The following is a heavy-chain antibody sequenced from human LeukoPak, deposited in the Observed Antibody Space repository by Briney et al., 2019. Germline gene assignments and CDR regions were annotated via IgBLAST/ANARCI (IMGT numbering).Heavy chain of an antibody. CDR3: ARARTYYYDSSGYQVDY. V-gene: IGHV3-30*02. CDR1: GFTFSNYD. D-gene: IGHD3-22*01. Sequence: GGSLRLSCAASGFTFSNYDMHWVRQAPGKGLEWVAFIRYDGSNEYYADSVRGRFTISRDNSKNTLYLQMNSLRAEDTAVYYCARARTYYYDSSGYQVDYWGQGTLVTVSS. J-gene: IGHJ4*02. CDR2: IRYDGSNE.